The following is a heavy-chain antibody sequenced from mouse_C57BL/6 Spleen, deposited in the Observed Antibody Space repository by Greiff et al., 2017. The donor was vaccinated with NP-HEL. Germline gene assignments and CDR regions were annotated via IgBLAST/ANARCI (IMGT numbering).Heavy chain of an antibody. CDR1: GYTFTSYW. D-gene: IGHD2-5*01. V-gene: IGHV1-50*01. CDR3: ATYSNYDAMDY. Sequence: QVQLQQPGADLVKPGASVKLSCKATGYTFTSYWMQWVKQRPGQGLEWIGEIDPSDSYTNYNEKFKGKATLTVDTSSSTAYMQLSSLTSEDSAVYYCATYSNYDAMDYWGQGTSVTVSS. J-gene: IGHJ4*01. CDR2: IDPSDSYT.